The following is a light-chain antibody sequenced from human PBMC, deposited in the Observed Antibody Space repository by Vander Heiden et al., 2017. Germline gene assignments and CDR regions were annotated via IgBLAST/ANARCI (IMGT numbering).Light chain of an antibody. CDR2: EDT. Sequence: QSALTQPPSASGSPGHSVTVSCTGTTSDVVAYNYVSWYQQNPGKAPKLIIYEDTKRPSGVPDRFSASKSGDTASLTVSGLQAEDEADYYCSSHAGSNNYAFGTGTKVTVL. V-gene: IGLV2-8*01. CDR1: TSDVVAYNY. CDR3: SSHAGSNNYA. J-gene: IGLJ1*01.